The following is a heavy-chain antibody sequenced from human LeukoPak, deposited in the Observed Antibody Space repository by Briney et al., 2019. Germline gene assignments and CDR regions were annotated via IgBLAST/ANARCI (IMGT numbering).Heavy chain of an antibody. Sequence: PSETLSLTCAVYGGSFSGYYWSWIRQPPGKGLECIGEINHSGSTNYNPSLKSRVTISVDTSKNQFSLKLSSVTAADTAVYYCARGRSVVAAIKYYFDYWGQGTLVTVSS. V-gene: IGHV4-34*01. D-gene: IGHD2-15*01. CDR2: INHSGST. J-gene: IGHJ4*02. CDR3: ARGRSVVAAIKYYFDY. CDR1: GGSFSGYY.